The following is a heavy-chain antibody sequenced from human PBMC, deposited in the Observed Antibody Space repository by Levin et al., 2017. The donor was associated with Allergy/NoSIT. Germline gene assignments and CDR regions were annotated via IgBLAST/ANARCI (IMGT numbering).Heavy chain of an antibody. Sequence: SETLSLTCTVSGGSISSSSYYWGWIRQPPGKGLEWIGSIYYSGSTYYNPSLKSRVTISVDTSKNQFSLKLSSVTAADTAVYYCAGGRGAFDIWGQGTMVTVSS. J-gene: IGHJ3*02. D-gene: IGHD2-15*01. CDR3: AGGRGAFDI. V-gene: IGHV4-39*01. CDR2: IYYSGST. CDR1: GGSISSSSYY.